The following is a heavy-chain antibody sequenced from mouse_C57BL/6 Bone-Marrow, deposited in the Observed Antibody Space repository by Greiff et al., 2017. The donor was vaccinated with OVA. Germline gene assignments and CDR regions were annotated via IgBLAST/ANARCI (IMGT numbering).Heavy chain of an antibody. CDR3: TRPPMDY. V-gene: IGHV1-15*01. CDR1: GYTFTDYE. Sequence: VKLMESGAELVRPGASVTLSCKASGYTFTDYEMHWVKQTPVHGLEWIGAIDPETGGTAYNQKFKGKAILTADKSSSTAYMELRSLTSEDSAVYYCTRPPMDYWGQGTSVTVSS. J-gene: IGHJ4*01. CDR2: IDPETGGT.